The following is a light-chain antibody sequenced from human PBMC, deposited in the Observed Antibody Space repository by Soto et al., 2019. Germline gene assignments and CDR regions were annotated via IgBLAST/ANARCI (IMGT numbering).Light chain of an antibody. CDR3: QQCGNRLT. CDR2: DAS. CDR1: QSVRSN. V-gene: IGKV3-11*01. J-gene: IGKJ4*01. Sequence: EIVMTQSPATLSVSPGERVTLSCRASQSVRSNLAWYQQKPGQAPRLLIYDASNRATGIPARFSGGGSGTDLTLTISSLEPEDFAVYYCQQCGNRLTFGGGTKVDIK.